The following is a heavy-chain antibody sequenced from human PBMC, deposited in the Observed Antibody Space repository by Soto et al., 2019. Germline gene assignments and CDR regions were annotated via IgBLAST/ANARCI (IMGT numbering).Heavy chain of an antibody. D-gene: IGHD4-4*01. V-gene: IGHV4-39*01. CDR1: GGSISSSSYY. Sequence: SETLSLTCTVSGGSISSSSYYWGWIRQPPGKGLEWIGSIYYSGSTYYNPSLKSRVTISVDTSKNQFSLKLSSVTAADSAVYYCARQSVSRASCFDYWGQGTLVTVSS. J-gene: IGHJ4*02. CDR2: IYYSGST. CDR3: ARQSVSRASCFDY.